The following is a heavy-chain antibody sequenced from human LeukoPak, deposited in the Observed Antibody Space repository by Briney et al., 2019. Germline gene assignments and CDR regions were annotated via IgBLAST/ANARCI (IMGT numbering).Heavy chain of an antibody. V-gene: IGHV7-4-1*02. CDR2: INTNTGNP. J-gene: IGHJ6*02. D-gene: IGHD2-15*01. CDR3: ACQTPNYYYGMDV. Sequence: ASVKVSCKASGYTFTSYGISWVRQAPGQGLEWMGWINTNTGNPTYAQGFTGRFVFSLDTSVSTAYLQISSLKAEDTAVYYCACQTPNYYYGMDVWGQGTTVTVSS. CDR1: GYTFTSYG.